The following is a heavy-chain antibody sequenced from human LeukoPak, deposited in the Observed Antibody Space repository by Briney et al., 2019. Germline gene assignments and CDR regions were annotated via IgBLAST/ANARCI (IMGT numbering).Heavy chain of an antibody. Sequence: GGSLRLSCAASGFTVSNNFLTWVRQAPGKGLEWVSYISSSSGTICYADSVQGRFTISRDNAKNSLYLQMNSLRAEDTAVYYCARRLTTSGKHYFDYWGQGTLVTVSS. D-gene: IGHD1/OR15-1a*01. V-gene: IGHV3-48*01. CDR2: ISSSSGTI. CDR3: ARRLTTSGKHYFDY. CDR1: GFTVSNNF. J-gene: IGHJ4*02.